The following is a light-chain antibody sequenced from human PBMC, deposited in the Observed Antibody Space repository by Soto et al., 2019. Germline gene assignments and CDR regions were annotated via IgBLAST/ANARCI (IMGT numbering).Light chain of an antibody. V-gene: IGLV1-47*01. CDR3: AAWDPSLRGLV. Sequence: QSVLTQPPSASGTPGQRVTISCSGSGSNIGSNYVYWYQQIPGTAPKLLIYRDNQRPSGVPDRFSGSKSGTSGSLAISGLRSGDEADYYCAAWDPSLRGLVFGGGTKLTVL. CDR2: RDN. CDR1: GSNIGSNY. J-gene: IGLJ2*01.